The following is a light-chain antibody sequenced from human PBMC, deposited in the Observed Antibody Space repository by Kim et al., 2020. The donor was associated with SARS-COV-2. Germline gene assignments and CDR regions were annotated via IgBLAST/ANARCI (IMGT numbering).Light chain of an antibody. CDR3: QQYKESPYS. J-gene: IGKJ2*03. Sequence: DIQVTQSPSTLSASVGDRVVITCRTSRSVNDWLAWYQQKPGKGPNLLIFEASTLESGVPSRFRGGGSGTEFTLTITSLLPEDFATYYCQQYKESPYSFGQGTKLEIK. CDR1: RSVNDW. V-gene: IGKV1-5*01. CDR2: EAS.